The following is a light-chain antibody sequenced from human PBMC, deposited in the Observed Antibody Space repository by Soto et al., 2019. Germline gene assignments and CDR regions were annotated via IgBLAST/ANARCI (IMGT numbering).Light chain of an antibody. CDR1: QSVSSSF. V-gene: IGKV3-20*01. Sequence: EIVLTQSPGTLSLSPGERATLSCRASQSVSSSFLAWYQQKPGQAPRLLIYVASSRATGIPDRFSGSGSGTDLTLTISRLEPEDFAVYYCQQYDSSPWTFGQGTKVEIK. CDR2: VAS. J-gene: IGKJ1*01. CDR3: QQYDSSPWT.